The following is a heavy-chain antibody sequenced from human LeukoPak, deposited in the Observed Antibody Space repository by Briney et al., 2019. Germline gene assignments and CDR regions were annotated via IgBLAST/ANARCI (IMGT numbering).Heavy chain of an antibody. J-gene: IGHJ3*02. Sequence: SETLSLTCTVSGGSISSYYWSWIRQPPGKGLEWIGYIYYSGSTYYNPSLKSRVTISVDTSKNQFSLKLSSVTAADTAVYYCATPLDYGDYVPEDAFDIWGQGTMVTVSS. CDR1: GGSISSYY. CDR3: ATPLDYGDYVPEDAFDI. V-gene: IGHV4-59*04. CDR2: IYYSGST. D-gene: IGHD4-17*01.